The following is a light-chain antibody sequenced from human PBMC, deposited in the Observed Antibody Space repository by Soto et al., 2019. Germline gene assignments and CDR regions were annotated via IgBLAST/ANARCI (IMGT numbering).Light chain of an antibody. CDR1: RGLGPF. CDR3: QQTYKTPHT. CDR2: AAS. V-gene: IGKV1-39*01. J-gene: IGKJ2*01. Sequence: DIQMTQSPSSLSASVGAESPSIAGPGRGLGPFLLWYQQRQGRAPKLLIYAASNLLSGVPSRFSGSGSGTNFTLTISSLQPEDFATYYCQQTYKTPHTFGQGTKLE.